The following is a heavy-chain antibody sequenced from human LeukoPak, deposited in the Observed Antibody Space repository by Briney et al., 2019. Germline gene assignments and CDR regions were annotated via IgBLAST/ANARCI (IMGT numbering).Heavy chain of an antibody. D-gene: IGHD5-18*01. J-gene: IGHJ4*02. CDR2: IYTSGST. CDR3: ASSFRGYSYYRFDY. CDR1: GGSISSGSYY. V-gene: IGHV4-61*02. Sequence: SETLSLTCTVSGGSISSGSYYWSWIRQPAGKGLEWIGRIYTSGSTNYNPSLKSRATISVDTYKNQFSLKLTSVTAADTAVYYCASSFRGYSYYRFDYWGQGTLVIVSS.